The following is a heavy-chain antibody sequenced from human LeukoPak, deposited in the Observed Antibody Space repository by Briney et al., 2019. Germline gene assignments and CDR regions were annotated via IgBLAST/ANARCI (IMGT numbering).Heavy chain of an antibody. D-gene: IGHD4-11*01. CDR1: GFTFSSYA. Sequence: GGSLRLSCAASGFTFSSYAMHWVRQAPGKGLEWVAVISYDGSNKYYADSVKGRFTISRDNSKNTLYLQMNSLRAEDTAVYYCARDHMTTVTTYFDYWGQGTLVTVSS. CDR3: ARDHMTTVTTYFDY. J-gene: IGHJ4*02. V-gene: IGHV3-30*04. CDR2: ISYDGSNK.